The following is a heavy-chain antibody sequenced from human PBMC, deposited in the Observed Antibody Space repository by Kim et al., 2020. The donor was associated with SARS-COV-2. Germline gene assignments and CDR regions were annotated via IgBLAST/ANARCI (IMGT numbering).Heavy chain of an antibody. CDR3: ARDPWVHGDRYDYYMDV. V-gene: IGHV3-33*01. CDR1: GFTFSSYG. CDR2: IWYDGSNK. Sequence: GGSLRLSCAASGFTFSSYGMHWVRQAPGKGLEWVAVIWYDGSNKYYADSVKGRFTISRDNSKNTLYLQMNSLRAEDTAVYYCARDPWVHGDRYDYYMDVWGKGTTVTVSS. D-gene: IGHD3-10*01. J-gene: IGHJ6*03.